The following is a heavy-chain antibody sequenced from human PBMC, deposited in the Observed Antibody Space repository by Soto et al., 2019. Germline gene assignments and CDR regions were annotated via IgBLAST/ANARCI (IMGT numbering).Heavy chain of an antibody. V-gene: IGHV3-21*01. CDR1: GFTFSSYS. Sequence: GGSLRLSCAASGFTFSSYSMNWVRQAPGKGLEWVSSISSSSSSMYYADSVKGRFTISRDNAKNSMYLQMNSLRAEDTAVYYCARGGHLEWLLDYYDYYMDVWGKGTTVTVSS. CDR2: ISSSSSSM. D-gene: IGHD3-3*01. J-gene: IGHJ6*03. CDR3: ARGGHLEWLLDYYDYYMDV.